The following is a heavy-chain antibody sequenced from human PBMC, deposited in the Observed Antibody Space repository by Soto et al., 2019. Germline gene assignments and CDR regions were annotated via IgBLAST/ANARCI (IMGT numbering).Heavy chain of an antibody. D-gene: IGHD6-19*01. CDR2: INHSGST. Sequence: QVQLQQWGAGLLKPSETLSLTCAVYGGSFSGYYWSWIRQPPGKGLEWIGEINHSGSTNYNPSLKRRVTISVDTSKNQFSLKLSSVTAADTAVYYCARTAVAGTSPLYYFDYWGQGTLVTVSS. J-gene: IGHJ4*02. CDR1: GGSFSGYY. V-gene: IGHV4-34*01. CDR3: ARTAVAGTSPLYYFDY.